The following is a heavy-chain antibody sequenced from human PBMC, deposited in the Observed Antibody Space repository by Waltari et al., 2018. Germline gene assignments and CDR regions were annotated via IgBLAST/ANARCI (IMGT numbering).Heavy chain of an antibody. CDR3: ARGYCTNGVCSSQYYYYYYMDV. D-gene: IGHD2-8*01. J-gene: IGHJ6*03. CDR2: INHSGST. CDR1: GGSFIGYY. Sequence: QVQLQQWGAGLLKPSETLSLTCAVYGGSFIGYYWSWIRQPPGKGLEWIGEINHSGSTNYNPSLKSRVTISVDTSKNQFSLKLSSVTAADTAVYYCARGYCTNGVCSSQYYYYYYMDVWGKGTTVTVSS. V-gene: IGHV4-34*01.